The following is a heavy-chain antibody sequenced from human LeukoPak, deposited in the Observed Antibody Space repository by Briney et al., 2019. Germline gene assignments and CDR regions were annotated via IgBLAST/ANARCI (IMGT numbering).Heavy chain of an antibody. CDR1: GYTFTGYY. V-gene: IGHV1-2*02. CDR2: INPNSGGP. D-gene: IGHD3-16*01. CDR3: ARDVSAGGTNWFDP. Sequence: GASVKVSCKASGYTFTGYYIHWVRQAPGQGIEWMGWINPNSGGPNYAQKFQGRVTMTRDTSISTAYMEMSRLRSDDTAVYYCARDVSAGGTNWFDPWGQGTLVTVSS. J-gene: IGHJ5*02.